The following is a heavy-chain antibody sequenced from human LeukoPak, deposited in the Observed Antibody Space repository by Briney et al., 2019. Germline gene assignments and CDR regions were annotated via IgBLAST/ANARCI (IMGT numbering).Heavy chain of an antibody. J-gene: IGHJ4*02. V-gene: IGHV4-30-4*08. Sequence: PSQTLSLTCTVSGGSISSGDYYWSWIRQPPGKALEGIGYIYYSGSTYYNPSLKSRVTISVDTSKNQFSLKLSSVTAADTAVYYCARWSIVGAYDLFDYWGQGTLVTASS. CDR3: ARWSIVGAYDLFDY. CDR1: GGSISSGDYY. D-gene: IGHD1-26*01. CDR2: IYYSGST.